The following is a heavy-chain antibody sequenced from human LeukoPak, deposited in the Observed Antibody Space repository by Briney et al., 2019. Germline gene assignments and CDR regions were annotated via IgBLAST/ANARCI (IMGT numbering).Heavy chain of an antibody. J-gene: IGHJ4*02. CDR3: ARARGYSGCALY. V-gene: IGHV4-34*01. Sequence: PSETLSLTCAVYGGSFSGYYWSWIRQPPGKGLEWIGEINHSGNTNYNPSLKSRVTISVDTSKNQFSLKLSSVTAADTAVYYCARARGYSGCALYWGQGTLVTVSS. D-gene: IGHD5-12*01. CDR1: GGSFSGYY. CDR2: INHSGNT.